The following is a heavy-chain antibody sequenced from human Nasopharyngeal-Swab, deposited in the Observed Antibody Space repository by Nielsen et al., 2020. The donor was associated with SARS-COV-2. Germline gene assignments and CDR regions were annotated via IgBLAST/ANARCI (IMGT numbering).Heavy chain of an antibody. D-gene: IGHD5-12*01. J-gene: IGHJ6*03. CDR3: ARGFIVATIFHYYYYMDV. V-gene: IGHV1-8*01. CDR2: MNPNSGNT. Sequence: WVRQAPGQGLEWMGWMNPNSGNTGHAQKFQGRVTMTRNTSISTAYMELSSLRSEDTAVYYCARGFIVATIFHYYYYMDVWGKGTTVTVSS.